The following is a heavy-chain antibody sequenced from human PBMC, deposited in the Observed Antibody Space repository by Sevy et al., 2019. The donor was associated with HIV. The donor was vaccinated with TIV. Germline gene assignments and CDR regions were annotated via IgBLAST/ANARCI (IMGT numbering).Heavy chain of an antibody. V-gene: IGHV1-18*04. Sequence: ASAKVSCKASDFTFTNYGISWVRQAPGHGLEWVGWISANSGDTKYAQNLQGRVTMTTDTSTNTAYMELKSLRFEDTAVYYCARDCSGAVCSFDSWGQGTLVTVSS. CDR3: ARDCSGAVCSFDS. J-gene: IGHJ4*02. CDR2: ISANSGDT. CDR1: DFTFTNYG. D-gene: IGHD2-8*02.